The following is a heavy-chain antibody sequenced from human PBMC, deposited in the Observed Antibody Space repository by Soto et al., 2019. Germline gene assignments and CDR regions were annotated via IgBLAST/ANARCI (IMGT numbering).Heavy chain of an antibody. CDR3: ARRAHQKIFGGNWFDP. CDR2: IYYSGST. J-gene: IGHJ5*02. Sequence: SETLSLTCTVSGGSISSYYWSWIRQPPGKGLEWIGYIYYSGSTNYNPSLKSRVTISVDTSKNQFSLKLSSVTAADTAVYYCARRAHQKIFGGNWFDPWGQGTLVTVSS. CDR1: GGSISSYY. D-gene: IGHD3-3*01. V-gene: IGHV4-59*08.